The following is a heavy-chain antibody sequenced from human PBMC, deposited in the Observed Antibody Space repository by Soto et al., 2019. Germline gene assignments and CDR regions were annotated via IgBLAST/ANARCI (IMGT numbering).Heavy chain of an antibody. CDR3: ARVGGGMFGVGIDASHYYYGMDV. CDR1: GYKFTNFA. D-gene: IGHD3-3*01. J-gene: IGHJ6*02. V-gene: IGHV1-18*01. CDR2: ISAHNGVT. Sequence: QVQLVQSGTEVKKPGASVRVSCKASGYKFTNFAITWVRRAPGQGLEWVGWISAHNGVTNYAEKVQGRVIMTTDTSTSTAYRDLKSLRSDDTAVYYCARVGGGMFGVGIDASHYYYGMDVWGQGTTITVSS.